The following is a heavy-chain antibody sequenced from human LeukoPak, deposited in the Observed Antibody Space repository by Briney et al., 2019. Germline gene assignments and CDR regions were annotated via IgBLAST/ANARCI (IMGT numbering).Heavy chain of an antibody. CDR3: ARGVTYYDFWSGYYRNWFDP. D-gene: IGHD3-3*01. CDR2: IYYSGST. CDR1: GGSISSYY. Sequence: SETLSLTCTVSGGSISSYYWSWIRQPPGKGLEWIGYIYYSGSTKYNPSLKSRVTISVDTSKNQFSLKLSSVTAADTAVYYCARGVTYYDFWSGYYRNWFDPWGQGTLVTVSS. V-gene: IGHV4-59*01. J-gene: IGHJ5*02.